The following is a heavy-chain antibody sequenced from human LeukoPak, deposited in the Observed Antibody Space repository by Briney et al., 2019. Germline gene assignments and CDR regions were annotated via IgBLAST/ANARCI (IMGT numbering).Heavy chain of an antibody. Sequence: PGGSLRLSCAASGFTFSNYWMSWVRQAPGKGLEWVANIKQDGSEKYYVDSVKGRFTISRGNAKNSLYLQMNSLRAEDTAVYYCARDTYYGSGSYGFYYYMDVWGKGTTVTVSS. J-gene: IGHJ6*03. D-gene: IGHD3-10*01. CDR1: GFTFSNYW. CDR3: ARDTYYGSGSYGFYYYMDV. V-gene: IGHV3-7*01. CDR2: IKQDGSEK.